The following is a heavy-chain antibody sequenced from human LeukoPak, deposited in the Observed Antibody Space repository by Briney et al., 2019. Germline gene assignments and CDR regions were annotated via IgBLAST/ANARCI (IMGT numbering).Heavy chain of an antibody. CDR2: INHSGST. CDR3: ARGTVTRDFDY. CDR1: GGSFSGYY. D-gene: IGHD4-17*01. V-gene: IGHV4-34*01. J-gene: IGHJ4*02. Sequence: SETLSLTCAVCGGSFSGYYWSWIRQPPGKGLEWIGEINHSGSTNYNPSLKSRVTISVDTSKNQFSLKLSSVTAADTAVYYCARGTVTRDFDYWGQGTLVSVSS.